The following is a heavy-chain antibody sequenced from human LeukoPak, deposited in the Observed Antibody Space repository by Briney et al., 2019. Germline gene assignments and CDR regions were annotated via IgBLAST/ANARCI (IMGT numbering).Heavy chain of an antibody. CDR1: GGSISSYY. J-gene: IGHJ4*02. CDR2: IYYSGST. CDR3: ARVGRPVGAYFDY. D-gene: IGHD1-26*01. Sequence: PSETLSLTCTVSGGSISSYYWSWMRQPPGKGLEWIGYIYYSGSTNYNPSLKSRVTISVDTSKNQFSLKLSSVTAADTAVYYCARVGRPVGAYFDYWGQGTLVTVSS. V-gene: IGHV4-59*01.